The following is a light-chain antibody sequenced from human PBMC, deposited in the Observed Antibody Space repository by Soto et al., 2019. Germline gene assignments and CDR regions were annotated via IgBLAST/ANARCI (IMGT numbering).Light chain of an antibody. CDR1: SGHSSYA. V-gene: IGLV4-69*01. Sequence: QPVLTQSRSASASLGASVKLTCTLSSGHSSYAIAWHQQQPEKGTRYLMKLNSDGSHSTGDAIPDRFSGSSSGAERYLIISSLHSDEEADYYCQTWGTGIHVFGTGTKVTVL. CDR2: LNSDGSH. CDR3: QTWGTGIHV. J-gene: IGLJ1*01.